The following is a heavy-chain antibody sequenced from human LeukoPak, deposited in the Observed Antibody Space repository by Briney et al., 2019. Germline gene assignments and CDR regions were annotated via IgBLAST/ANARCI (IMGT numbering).Heavy chain of an antibody. D-gene: IGHD6-6*01. J-gene: IGHJ4*02. Sequence: GGSLRLSCAASGFTFNSYVMSWVRQAPWERLQWVSGISDSGGNTYYADSVRGRFTISRDNSKNTLYLQMNSLRAEDTAVYYCARHRSSWLIDYWGQGTLVTVSS. V-gene: IGHV3-23*01. CDR1: GFTFNSYV. CDR2: ISDSGGNT. CDR3: ARHRSSWLIDY.